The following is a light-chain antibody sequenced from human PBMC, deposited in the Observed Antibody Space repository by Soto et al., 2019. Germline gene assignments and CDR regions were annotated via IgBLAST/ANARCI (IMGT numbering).Light chain of an antibody. V-gene: IGKV2-28*01. Sequence: IVMTQSPLSLPVTPGEPASISCRSSQSLLHSNGYNYLDWYLQRPGQSPQLLIFLGSSRASRVPDRFSGSGSGTHFTLKISRVAAEDVGIFYFMQALQTPPIFGPGNEGHIK. CDR1: QSLLHSNGYNY. J-gene: IGKJ3*01. CDR2: LGS. CDR3: MQALQTPPI.